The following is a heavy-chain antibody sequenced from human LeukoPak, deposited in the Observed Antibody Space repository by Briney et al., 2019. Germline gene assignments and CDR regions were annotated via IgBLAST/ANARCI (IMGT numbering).Heavy chain of an antibody. J-gene: IGHJ6*03. D-gene: IGHD6-19*01. Sequence: SETLSLTCTVSGGSISSYYWSWIRQPPGKGLEWIGYIYYSGSTNYNPSLKSRVTISVDTSKNQFSLKLSSVTAADTAVYYCAKDPAAVAGYYYYMDVWGKGTTVTVSS. CDR1: GGSISSYY. CDR3: AKDPAAVAGYYYYMDV. V-gene: IGHV4-59*01. CDR2: IYYSGST.